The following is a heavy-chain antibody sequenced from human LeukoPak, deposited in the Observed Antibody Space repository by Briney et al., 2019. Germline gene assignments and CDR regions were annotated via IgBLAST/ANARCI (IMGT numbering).Heavy chain of an antibody. J-gene: IGHJ5*02. Sequence: PSEAVSLTCTVSGASLTDYYWSWIRQSPGKGVEWISYIHHSGNSNYNPSLRSPVTTSLDTSKNQFSLNLISVTAADTAVYYCTRGHLALQSWSQGTLVTVSS. V-gene: IGHV4-59*01. CDR3: TRGHLALQS. CDR2: IHHSGNS. CDR1: GASLTDYY.